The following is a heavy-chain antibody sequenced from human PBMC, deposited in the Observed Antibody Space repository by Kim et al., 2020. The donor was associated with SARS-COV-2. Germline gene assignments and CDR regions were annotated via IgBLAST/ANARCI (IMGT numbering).Heavy chain of an antibody. Sequence: ASVKVSCKASGYTFTGYYMHWVRQAPGQGLEWMGRINPNSGGTNYAQKFQGRVTMTRDTSISTAYMELSRLRSDDTAVYYCARRVGATSHFDYWGQGTLVTVSS. V-gene: IGHV1-2*06. D-gene: IGHD1-26*01. J-gene: IGHJ4*02. CDR1: GYTFTGYY. CDR3: ARRVGATSHFDY. CDR2: INPNSGGT.